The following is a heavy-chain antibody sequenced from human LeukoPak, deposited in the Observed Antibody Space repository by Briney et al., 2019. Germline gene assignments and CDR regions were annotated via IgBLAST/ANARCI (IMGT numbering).Heavy chain of an antibody. Sequence: SVKVSCKASGGTFSSYAISWVRQAPGQELEWMGGIIPIFGTANYAQKFQGRVTITADESTSTAYMELSSLRSEDTAVYYCASQGFRDWGQENWFDPWGQGTLVTVSS. J-gene: IGHJ5*02. CDR1: GGTFSSYA. V-gene: IGHV1-69*01. CDR3: ASQGFRDWGQENWFDP. CDR2: IIPIFGTA. D-gene: IGHD7-27*01.